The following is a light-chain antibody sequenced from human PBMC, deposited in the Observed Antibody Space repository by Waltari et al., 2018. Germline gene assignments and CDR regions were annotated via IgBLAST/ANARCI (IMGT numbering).Light chain of an antibody. CDR3: QQRSNWPMT. V-gene: IGKV3-11*01. J-gene: IGKJ4*01. Sequence: EVVLTQSPATLSLSPGDTATLSCRASQGVSMYLAWYQHRPGQGPRLLIYDATNGATGIPARFGGSGSGTDFTLTISSLDPEDFAVYFCQQRSNWPMTFGGGTKVEIK. CDR1: QGVSMY. CDR2: DAT.